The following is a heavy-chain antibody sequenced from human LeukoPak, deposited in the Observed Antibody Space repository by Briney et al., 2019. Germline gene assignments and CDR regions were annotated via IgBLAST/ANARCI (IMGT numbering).Heavy chain of an antibody. Sequence: GETLTLTCAASGFTFSSYSMNWVHHPQAKGQEWVSYISSSSSTIYYANSVKSRFTISRDNAKNSLYVQMNSLSAADTAAYYCARVDIVVGPAVMRAYYYCYMDVWGKGTTVTVSS. J-gene: IGHJ6*03. CDR1: GFTFSSYS. CDR3: ARVDIVVGPAVMRAYYYCYMDV. V-gene: IGHV3-48*01. CDR2: ISSSSSTI. D-gene: IGHD2-2*03.